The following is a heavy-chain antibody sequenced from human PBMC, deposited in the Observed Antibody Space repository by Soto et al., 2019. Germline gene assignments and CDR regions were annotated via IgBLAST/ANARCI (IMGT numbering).Heavy chain of an antibody. CDR3: ARINDFLTGFDY. D-gene: IGHD3-9*01. CDR1: GFSLSNARMG. J-gene: IGHJ4*02. Sequence: QVTLKESGPVLVKPTETLTLTCTVSGFSLSNARMGVTWIRQPPGKALEWLAHIFSNDEKSYSTSLKSRLTISKDTSNSQVVLTMTNMDPVDTGTYYCARINDFLTGFDYWGQGTLVTVSS. V-gene: IGHV2-26*01. CDR2: IFSNDEK.